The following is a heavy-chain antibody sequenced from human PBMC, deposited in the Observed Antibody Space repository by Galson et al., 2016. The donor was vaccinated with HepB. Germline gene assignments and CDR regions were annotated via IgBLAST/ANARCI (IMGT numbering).Heavy chain of an antibody. J-gene: IGHJ6*02. CDR3: VRVPHVYSHFALDV. Sequence: SVKVSCKASGGTFTSFPINWVRQAPGQGLEWLGEIIPISETSKYAQKWQGRLTISADESTRTAYMELRSLRSEDTAVYYCVRVPHVYSHFALDVWGQGTVVTVS. CDR1: GGTFTSFP. V-gene: IGHV1-69*13. CDR2: IIPISETS.